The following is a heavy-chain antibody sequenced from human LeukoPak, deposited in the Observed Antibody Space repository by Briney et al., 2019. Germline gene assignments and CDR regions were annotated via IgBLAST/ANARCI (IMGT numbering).Heavy chain of an antibody. CDR2: ISYDGSNE. CDR3: ARDLGQQLVRLDY. CDR1: GFTFSIYA. J-gene: IGHJ4*02. Sequence: GGSLRLSCTASGFTFSIYAMHWVRQTPGKGLEWVAVISYDGSNEYYADSVKGRFTISRDNSKNTLYLQMNSLRAEDTAVYYCARDLGQQLVRLDYWGQGTLVTVSS. V-gene: IGHV3-30-3*01. D-gene: IGHD6-13*01.